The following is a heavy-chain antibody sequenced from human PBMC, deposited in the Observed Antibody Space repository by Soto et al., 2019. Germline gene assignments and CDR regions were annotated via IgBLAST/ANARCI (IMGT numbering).Heavy chain of an antibody. CDR2: IMHILGTA. J-gene: IGHJ4*02. D-gene: IGHD4-4*01. Sequence: AVKVSCKATGCSFSSYAMSWEREVPGQGREGMGGIMHILGTAKHAQKVQGRVTITADECTSTAYMEQSSKRREDMDGYNWAKDPLVGDYSSPDYWGQGTLVTVSS. CDR3: AKDPLVGDYSSPDY. CDR1: GCSFSSYA. V-gene: IGHV1-69*13.